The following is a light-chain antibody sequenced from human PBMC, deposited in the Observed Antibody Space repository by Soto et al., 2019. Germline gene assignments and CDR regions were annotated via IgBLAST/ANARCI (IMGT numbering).Light chain of an antibody. CDR2: DAS. CDR1: QGVGSF. Sequence: EVVLTQSPVTLSLSPGERATLSCKTSQGVGSFLAWYQQKPGQAPRLLIYDASLRATDVPARFSGTGSGTDFTLTISNLEPDDSAVYYCQQRNYWSFGPGTKVEIK. CDR3: QQRNYWS. J-gene: IGKJ3*01. V-gene: IGKV3-11*01.